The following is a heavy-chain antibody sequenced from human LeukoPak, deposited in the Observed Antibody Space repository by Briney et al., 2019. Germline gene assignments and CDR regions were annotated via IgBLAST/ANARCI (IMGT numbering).Heavy chain of an antibody. Sequence: PGGSLRLSCAASGFTFSSYWMGWVRQAPGKGLEWVANIKQDGSEKYYVDSVKGRFTISRDNAKNSLYLQMNSLRAEDTAVYYCARGVVPAAVNYYYYYYMDVWGKGTTVTVSS. D-gene: IGHD2-2*01. CDR1: GFTFSSYW. V-gene: IGHV3-7*04. CDR2: IKQDGSEK. CDR3: ARGVVPAAVNYYYYYYMDV. J-gene: IGHJ6*03.